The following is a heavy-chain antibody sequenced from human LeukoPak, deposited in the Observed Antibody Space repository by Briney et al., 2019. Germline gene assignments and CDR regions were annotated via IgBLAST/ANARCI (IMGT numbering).Heavy chain of an antibody. D-gene: IGHD3-22*01. V-gene: IGHV4-31*02. J-gene: IGHJ4*02. CDR1: GASFNSDDQY. Sequence: PSETLSLTCTVSGASFNSDDQYWNWIRQSPGKGLEWIGSIHPSGMLYNNQSLESRVTMSRDMSKNQFSLNLNSVTAADTAVYFCSRGLDSRKLGYWGQGILVTVSS. CDR3: SRGLDSRKLGY. CDR2: IHPSGML.